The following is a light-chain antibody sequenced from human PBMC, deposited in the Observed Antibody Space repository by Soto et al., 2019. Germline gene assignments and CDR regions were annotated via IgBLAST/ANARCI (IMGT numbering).Light chain of an antibody. CDR2: DAS. Sequence: EIVLTDSPGTLSLSQWEIATLSCKASQSISSSYLAWYQQKPGQAPRLLIYDASSRATGIPDRFSGSGSGTDFTLTISSLQSEDFAVDYCQQRSNWPITFGQGTRLEIK. J-gene: IGKJ5*01. CDR1: QSISSSY. CDR3: QQRSNWPIT. V-gene: IGKV3D-20*02.